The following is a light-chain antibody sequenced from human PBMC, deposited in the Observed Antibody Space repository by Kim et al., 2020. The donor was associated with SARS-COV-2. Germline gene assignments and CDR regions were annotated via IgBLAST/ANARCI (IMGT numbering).Light chain of an antibody. J-gene: IGKJ2*01. Sequence: LSPGYRATLSCRASQSVSSSYLAWYQQKPGQAPRLLIYGASSRATGIPDRFSGSGSGTDFTLTISRLEPEDFAVYYCQQYGSSPNTFGQGTKLEI. CDR1: QSVSSSY. V-gene: IGKV3-20*01. CDR3: QQYGSSPNT. CDR2: GAS.